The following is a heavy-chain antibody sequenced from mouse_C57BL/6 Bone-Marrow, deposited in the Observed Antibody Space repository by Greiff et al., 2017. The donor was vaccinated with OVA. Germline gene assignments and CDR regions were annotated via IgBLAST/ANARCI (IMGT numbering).Heavy chain of an antibody. D-gene: IGHD1-1*01. CDR1: GFNIKHTY. J-gene: IGHJ2*01. Sequence: EVQLQQSVAELVRPGASVKLSCTASGFNIKHTYMPWLKQRPEQGLEWIGRIDPANGNTKYAPKFQGKATITADTSSNTAYLQLSSLTSEDTAIYYCARGDHITTVPYFDYWGQGTTLTVSS. V-gene: IGHV14-3*01. CDR2: IDPANGNT. CDR3: ARGDHITTVPYFDY.